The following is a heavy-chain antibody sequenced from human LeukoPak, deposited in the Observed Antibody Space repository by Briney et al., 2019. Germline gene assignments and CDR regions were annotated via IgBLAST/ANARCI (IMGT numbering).Heavy chain of an antibody. Sequence: GGSLRLSCAASGFTFDKYGMDWVRQAPGKGLEWVAVIWYDGTTKFYADSVKGRFTISGDNSKNTLSLQMDSLRAEDTAVYYCARGPIASSWHYYFDLWGRGTLVSVSS. CDR2: IWYDGTTK. D-gene: IGHD6-13*01. CDR1: GFTFDKYG. J-gene: IGHJ2*01. V-gene: IGHV3-33*01. CDR3: ARGPIASSWHYYFDL.